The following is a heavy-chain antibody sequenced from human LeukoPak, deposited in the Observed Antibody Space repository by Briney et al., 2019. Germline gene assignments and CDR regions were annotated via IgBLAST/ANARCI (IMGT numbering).Heavy chain of an antibody. CDR1: GGPISSGGYY. CDR3: ARRSISGNSWDYFDY. CDR2: MYYSGST. J-gene: IGHJ4*02. D-gene: IGHD4-23*01. Sequence: SETLSLTCTVSGGPISSGGYYWSWLRQPPGKGLEWIAFMYYSGSTNYNPSLKSRVTISLDTSKNQFSLKLSSVTAADTAVYYCARRSISGNSWDYFDYWGQGTLVTVSS. V-gene: IGHV4-61*08.